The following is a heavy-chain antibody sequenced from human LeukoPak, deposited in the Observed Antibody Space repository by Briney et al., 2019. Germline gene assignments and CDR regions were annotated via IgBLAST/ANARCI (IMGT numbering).Heavy chain of an antibody. CDR1: GGTFSSYA. Sequence: GASVKVSCKASGGTFSSYAISWVRQAPGQGLEWMGGIIPIFGTANYAQEFQGRVTITTDESTSTAYMELSSLRSEDTAVYYCARGGYYYGSGSYAYYYYYMDVWGKGTTVTVSS. J-gene: IGHJ6*03. D-gene: IGHD3-10*01. CDR2: IIPIFGTA. V-gene: IGHV1-69*05. CDR3: ARGGYYYGSGSYAYYYYYMDV.